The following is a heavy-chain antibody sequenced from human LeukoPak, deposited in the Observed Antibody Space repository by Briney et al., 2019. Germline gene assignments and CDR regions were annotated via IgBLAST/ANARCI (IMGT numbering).Heavy chain of an antibody. V-gene: IGHV3-23*01. D-gene: IGHD4-17*01. CDR2: ISGSGAST. CDR1: GFTFSTNA. CDR3: AKESHGDYGIGY. J-gene: IGHJ4*02. Sequence: GGSLRLSCSTSGFTFSTNAMSWVRQAPGKGLEWISGISGSGASTYYADSVTGRFTISRDNSRNTLYLQMNSLRAEDTAVYYCAKESHGDYGIGYWGQGTLVTVSS.